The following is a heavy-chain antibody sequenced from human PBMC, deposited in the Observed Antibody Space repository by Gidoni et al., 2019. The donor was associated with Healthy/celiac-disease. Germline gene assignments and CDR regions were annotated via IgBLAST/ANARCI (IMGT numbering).Heavy chain of an antibody. Sequence: EVQLVESGGGLVQPGGSLRLSCAASGFPFSSYWMHWVRQAPGKGLVWVSRINSDGSSTSYADSVKGRFTISRDNAKNTLYLQMNSLRAEDTAVYYCARTVKSHNWFDPWGQGTLVTVSS. CDR3: ARTVKSHNWFDP. V-gene: IGHV3-74*01. CDR2: INSDGSST. D-gene: IGHD3-22*01. J-gene: IGHJ5*02. CDR1: GFPFSSYW.